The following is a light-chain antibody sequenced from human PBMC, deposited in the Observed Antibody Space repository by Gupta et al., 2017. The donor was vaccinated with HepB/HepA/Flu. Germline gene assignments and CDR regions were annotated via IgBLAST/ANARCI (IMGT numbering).Light chain of an antibody. CDR1: QSVSSGH. Sequence: EIVLTQSPGTLSLSPGEPATLSCSASQSVSSGHLVWYWQKPGQAPRLLIYGPSTRATGIPERFSGSGSGTDFTLTISRLEPEDFAVYFCQEYGSSAEITFGQGTRLEIK. J-gene: IGKJ5*01. CDR3: QEYGSSAEIT. CDR2: GPS. V-gene: IGKV3-20*01.